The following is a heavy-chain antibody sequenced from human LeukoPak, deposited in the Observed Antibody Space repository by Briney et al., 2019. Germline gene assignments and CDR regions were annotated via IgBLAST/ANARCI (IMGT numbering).Heavy chain of an antibody. V-gene: IGHV3-21*06. J-gene: IGHJ4*02. CDR1: GFTFSSYS. Sequence: PGGSLRLSCAASGFTFSSYSMNWVRQAPGKGLEWVSSISSSSGYIYYADSVKGRFTIYRDNAKNSLYLKMNSMRAEDTAVYYCARGDFDWGQGNLVTVSS. CDR2: ISSSSGYI. CDR3: ARGDFD.